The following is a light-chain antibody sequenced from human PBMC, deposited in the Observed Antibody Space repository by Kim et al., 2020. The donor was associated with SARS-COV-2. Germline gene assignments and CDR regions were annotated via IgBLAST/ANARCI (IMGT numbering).Light chain of an antibody. V-gene: IGKV1-39*01. Sequence: SSSVAVRVTIPCRASQSILTSLNWYQHKPGHAPNLLIYSASTLQCGVPSRFIGSGSGTDFTLTICSLQPEDFVTYFCQQTYAVPRIFGQGTKLEI. CDR3: QQTYAVPRI. CDR2: SAS. CDR1: QSILTS. J-gene: IGKJ2*01.